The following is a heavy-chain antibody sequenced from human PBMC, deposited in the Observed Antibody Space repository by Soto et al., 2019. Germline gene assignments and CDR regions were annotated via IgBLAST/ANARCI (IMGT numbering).Heavy chain of an antibody. CDR3: AKAVGAIQRGYFDY. CDR1: GFSFSSYG. J-gene: IGHJ4*02. CDR2: ISYDESNK. V-gene: IGHV3-30*18. Sequence: QVQLVESGGGVVQPGRSLRLSCVASGFSFSSYGMHWVRQAPGKGLEWVAVISYDESNKYCADSVKGRFTISRDNSKNTLYLQMNSLRADDTAIYYCAKAVGAIQRGYFDYWGQGTQVTVSS. D-gene: IGHD1-26*01.